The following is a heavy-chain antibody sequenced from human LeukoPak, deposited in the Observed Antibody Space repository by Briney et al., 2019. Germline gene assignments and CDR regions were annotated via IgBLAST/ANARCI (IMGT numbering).Heavy chain of an antibody. CDR3: GRDSKTYYYYYMDV. CDR2: IYYSGST. CDR1: GYSISSSYY. V-gene: IGHV4-61*01. J-gene: IGHJ6*03. Sequence: SETLSLTCTVSGYSISSSYYWSWIRQPPGKGLEWIGYIYYSGSTNYNPSLKSRVTISVDTSKNQFSLKLSSVTAADTAVYYCGRDSKTYYYYYMDVWGKGTTVTVSS.